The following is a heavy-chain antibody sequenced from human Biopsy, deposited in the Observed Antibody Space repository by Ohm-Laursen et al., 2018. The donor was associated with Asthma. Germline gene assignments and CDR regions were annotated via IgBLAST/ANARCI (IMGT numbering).Heavy chain of an antibody. D-gene: IGHD5-18*01. Sequence: SQTLSLTCTVSGASITTSPSYWSWLRLLPGKGLEWIGCIYYSGETFFNPSLKNPLFMSLDSSKNQFSLKMTSVTVADTAVYFCARNLPGYTYGPFEDWGQGTLVTVSP. CDR3: ARNLPGYTYGPFED. V-gene: IGHV4-31*01. J-gene: IGHJ4*02. CDR1: GASITTSPSY. CDR2: IYYSGET.